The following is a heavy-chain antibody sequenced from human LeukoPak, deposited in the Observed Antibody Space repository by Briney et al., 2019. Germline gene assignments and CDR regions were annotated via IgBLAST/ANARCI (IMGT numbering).Heavy chain of an antibody. CDR3: ARSPGRLVVVTAIIDYYYGMDV. D-gene: IGHD2-21*02. V-gene: IGHV3-74*01. J-gene: IGHJ6*02. CDR2: INSDGSST. CDR1: GFTFSSYW. Sequence: PGGSLRLSCAASGFTFSSYWMHWVRQAPGKGLVWVSRINSDGSSTSYADSVKGRFTISRDNAKNTLYLQMNSLRAEDTAVYYCARSPGRLVVVTAIIDYYYGMDVWGQGTTVTVSS.